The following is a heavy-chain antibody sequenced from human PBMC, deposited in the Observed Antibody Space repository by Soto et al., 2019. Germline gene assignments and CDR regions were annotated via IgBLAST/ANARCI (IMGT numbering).Heavy chain of an antibody. J-gene: IGHJ6*02. CDR1: GFTFSSYA. Sequence: GGSLRLSCAASGFTFSSYAMHWVRQAPGKGLEWVAVISYDGSNKYYADSVKGRFTISRDNSKNTLYLQMNSLRAEDTAVYYCARLRLSPQYGMDVWGQGTTVTVSS. V-gene: IGHV3-30-3*01. D-gene: IGHD3-10*01. CDR2: ISYDGSNK. CDR3: ARLRLSPQYGMDV.